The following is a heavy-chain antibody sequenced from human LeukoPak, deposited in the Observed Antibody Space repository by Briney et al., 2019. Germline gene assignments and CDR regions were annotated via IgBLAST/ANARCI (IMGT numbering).Heavy chain of an antibody. CDR1: GYSFTNWW. D-gene: IGHD6-13*01. V-gene: IGHV5-51*01. J-gene: IGHJ4*02. Sequence: GESLKISCKASGYSFTNWWIGWVRQMPGKGLEWMEVIYPGDSDTRYSPSFQGQVTISADKAINTAYLQWSSLKASDTAIYYCATLHSSTWTIYWGQGTLVTASS. CDR3: ATLHSSTWTIY. CDR2: IYPGDSDT.